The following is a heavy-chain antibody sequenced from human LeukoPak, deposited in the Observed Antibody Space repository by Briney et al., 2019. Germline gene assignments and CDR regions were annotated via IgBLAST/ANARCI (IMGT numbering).Heavy chain of an antibody. Sequence: PSETLSLTCTVSGGSISSYYWSWIRQPPGKGLEWIGYIYYSGSTNYNPSLKSRVTIPVDTSKNQFSLKLSSVTAADTAVYYCARAGFQWLDFDHWGQGTLVTVSS. J-gene: IGHJ4*02. V-gene: IGHV4-59*01. D-gene: IGHD6-19*01. CDR2: IYYSGST. CDR1: GGSISSYY. CDR3: ARAGFQWLDFDH.